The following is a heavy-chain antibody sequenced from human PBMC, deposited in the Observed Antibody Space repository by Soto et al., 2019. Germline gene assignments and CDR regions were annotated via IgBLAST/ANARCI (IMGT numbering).Heavy chain of an antibody. D-gene: IGHD1-1*01. J-gene: IGHJ6*02. CDR2: INPSGGST. CDR3: ARDREKLERHDYCYYGMDV. V-gene: IGHV1-46*01. CDR1: GYTFTSYY. Sequence: QVQLVQSGAEVKKPGASVKVSCKASGYTFTSYYMHWVRQAPGQGLEWMGIINPSGGSTSYAQKFQGRVTMTRDTSTSTVYMELSSLRSEDTAVYYCARDREKLERHDYCYYGMDVWGQGTTVTVSS.